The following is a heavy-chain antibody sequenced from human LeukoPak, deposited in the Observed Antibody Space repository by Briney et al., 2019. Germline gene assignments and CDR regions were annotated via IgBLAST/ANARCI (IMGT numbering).Heavy chain of an antibody. J-gene: IGHJ4*02. V-gene: IGHV4-4*07. CDR3: ARVAGSYRGEYFDY. CDR1: GGSISSYC. CDR2: IYTSGST. D-gene: IGHD1-26*01. Sequence: PSETLSLTCTVSGGSISSYCWSWIRQPAGKGLEWIGRIYTSGSTNYNPSLKSRVTMSVDTSKNQFSLKLSSVTAADTAVYYCARVAGSYRGEYFDYWGQGTLVTVSS.